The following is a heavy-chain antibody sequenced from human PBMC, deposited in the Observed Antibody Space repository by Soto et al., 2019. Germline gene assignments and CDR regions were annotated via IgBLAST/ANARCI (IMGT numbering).Heavy chain of an antibody. D-gene: IGHD5-12*01. J-gene: IGHJ4*02. CDR2: IYSGGNT. Sequence: GGSLRLSCAASGFTVSSNYMSWVRQAPGRGLEWVSVIYSGGNTYYADSVKGRFTISRDNSKNTLYLQMNSLRAEDTAVYYCARVRRXGPSGYPFDYWGRGTLVTVSS. CDR1: GFTVSSNY. CDR3: ARVRRXGPSGYPFDY. V-gene: IGHV3-66*01.